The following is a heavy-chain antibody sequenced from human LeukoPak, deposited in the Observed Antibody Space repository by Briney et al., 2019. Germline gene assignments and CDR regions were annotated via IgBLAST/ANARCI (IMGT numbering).Heavy chain of an antibody. CDR3: ARVGHYYGSGTYYNARGTFDY. V-gene: IGHV4-34*01. CDR1: GGSFSAYY. D-gene: IGHD3-10*01. J-gene: IGHJ4*02. Sequence: TSETLSLTCAVYGGSFSAYYWSWIRQPPGKGLEWIGEINHTGSTYYNPSLKSRATISVDTSKNQFSLKLTSVTAADTAVYYCARVGHYYGSGTYYNARGTFDYWGQGTLVTVSS. CDR2: INHTGST.